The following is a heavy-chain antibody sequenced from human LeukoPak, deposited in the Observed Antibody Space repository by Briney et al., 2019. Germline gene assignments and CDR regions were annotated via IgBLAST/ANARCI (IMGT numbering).Heavy chain of an antibody. J-gene: IGHJ6*03. CDR1: GYSFTSYW. Sequence: GESLKISCKGSGYSFTSYWIGWVRQMPGKGLEWMGTIYPGDSDTRYSPSFQGQVTISADKSISTAYLQWSSLKASDTAMYYCARGSGSTLYYYYMDVWGKGTTVTVSS. CDR2: IYPGDSDT. CDR3: ARGSGSTLYYYYMDV. V-gene: IGHV5-51*01. D-gene: IGHD2-2*01.